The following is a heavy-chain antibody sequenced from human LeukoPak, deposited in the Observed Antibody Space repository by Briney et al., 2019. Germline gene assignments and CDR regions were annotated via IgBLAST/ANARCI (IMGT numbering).Heavy chain of an antibody. CDR2: INPNSAGT. D-gene: IGHD2-15*01. CDR3: ARGAYWDY. Sequence: ASVKVSCKTSGYTFTDYYIHWVRQAPGHGLEWMGWINPNSAGTNYAQNLQGRVTMTTDTSTSTAYMELRSLRSDDTAVYYCARGAYWDYWGQGTLVTVSS. J-gene: IGHJ4*02. V-gene: IGHV1-2*02. CDR1: GYTFTDYY.